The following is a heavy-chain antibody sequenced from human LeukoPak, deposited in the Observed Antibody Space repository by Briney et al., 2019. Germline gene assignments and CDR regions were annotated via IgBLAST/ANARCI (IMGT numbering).Heavy chain of an antibody. D-gene: IGHD4-23*01. CDR3: AKGAGGFDY. J-gene: IGHJ4*02. CDR1: GFTFSTYV. V-gene: IGHV3-30*02. Sequence: QPGGSLRLSCVGSGFTFSTYVMTWVRQAPGKGLEWVAFIRYDGSNKYYADSVKGRFTISRDNSKNTLYLQMNSLRAEDTAVYYCAKGAGGFDYWGQGTLVTVSS. CDR2: IRYDGSNK.